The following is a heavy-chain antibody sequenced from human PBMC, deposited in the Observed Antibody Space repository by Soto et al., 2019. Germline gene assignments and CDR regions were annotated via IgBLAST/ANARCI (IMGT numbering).Heavy chain of an antibody. CDR1: GSSISSYY. D-gene: IGHD6-6*01. J-gene: IGHJ6*02. V-gene: IGHV4-59*01. CDR2: IYYSGST. CDR3: ARDQSIAARPLGFLDYYYGMDV. Sequence: PSETLSLTSTVPGSSISSYYWSWIRQPPGKGLEWIGYIYYSGSTNYDPSLTSRVTISVDTSKNQFSLKLSSVTAADTAVYYCARDQSIAARPLGFLDYYYGMDVWGQGTTVTVSS.